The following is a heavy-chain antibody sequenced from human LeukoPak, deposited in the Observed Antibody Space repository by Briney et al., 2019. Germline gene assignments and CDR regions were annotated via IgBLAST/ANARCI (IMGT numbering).Heavy chain of an antibody. J-gene: IGHJ4*02. Sequence: SETLSLTCTVSGGSISRHYWSWIRQPPGKGLEWIGYIYYSGSTNYNPSLKSRVTKSVDTSKNQFSLKLSSVTAADTAVYYCAGKIVGALFYWGQGTLVTVSS. CDR2: IYYSGST. D-gene: IGHD1-26*01. V-gene: IGHV4-59*11. CDR1: GGSISRHY. CDR3: AGKIVGALFY.